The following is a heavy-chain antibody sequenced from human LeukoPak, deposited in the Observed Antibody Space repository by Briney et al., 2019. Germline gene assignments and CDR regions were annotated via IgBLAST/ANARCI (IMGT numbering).Heavy chain of an antibody. CDR2: INQDGSEK. J-gene: IGHJ4*02. CDR3: ARHIETYYDY. Sequence: PGGSLRLSCAASGFTFSFYWMSWVRQAPGKGLEWVANINQDGSEKYYVDSVKGRFTISRDNAKNSLSLQMNSPRAEDTAVYYCARHIETYYDYWGQGTLVTVSS. CDR1: GFTFSFYW. V-gene: IGHV3-7*01. D-gene: IGHD2-21*01.